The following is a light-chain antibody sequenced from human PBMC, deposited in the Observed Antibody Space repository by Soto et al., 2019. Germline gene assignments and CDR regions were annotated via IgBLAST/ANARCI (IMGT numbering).Light chain of an antibody. CDR1: QSVSNNY. V-gene: IGKV3-20*01. CDR3: QQYGSSGT. Sequence: EIVITQSPATLSVSPGERPTLSCRASQSVSNNYLAWYQQKPGQAPRLLIYGASNRATGIPDRFSGSGSGTDFTLTISRLEPEDFAVYYCQQYGSSGTFGQGTKVDIK. CDR2: GAS. J-gene: IGKJ1*01.